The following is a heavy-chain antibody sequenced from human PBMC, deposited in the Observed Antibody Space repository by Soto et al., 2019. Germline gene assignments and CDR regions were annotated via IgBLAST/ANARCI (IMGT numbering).Heavy chain of an antibody. CDR1: GFTFSSYA. V-gene: IGHV3-30-3*01. CDR3: ARDLSDTAMVPYYFDY. CDR2: ISYDGSNK. Sequence: GGSLRLSCAASGFTFSSYAMHWVRQAPGKGLEWVAVISYDGSNKYYADSVKGRFTISRDNSKNTLYLQMNSLRAEDTAVYYCARDLSDTAMVPYYFDYWGQGTLVTVSS. J-gene: IGHJ4*02. D-gene: IGHD5-18*01.